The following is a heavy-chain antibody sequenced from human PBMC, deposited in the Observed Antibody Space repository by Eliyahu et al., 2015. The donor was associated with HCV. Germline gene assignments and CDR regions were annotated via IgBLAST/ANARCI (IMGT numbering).Heavy chain of an antibody. V-gene: IGHV4-59*01. CDR1: GGSISSYY. CDR3: ARSGVPDY. CDR2: IYYSGST. J-gene: IGHJ4*02. Sequence: QVQLQESGPGLVKPSETLSLTCTVSGGSISSYYWSWIRQPPGKGLEWIGYIYYSGSTNYNPSLKSRVTISVDTSKNQFSLKLSSVTAADTAVYYCARSGVPDYWGQGTLVTVSS. D-gene: IGHD7-27*01.